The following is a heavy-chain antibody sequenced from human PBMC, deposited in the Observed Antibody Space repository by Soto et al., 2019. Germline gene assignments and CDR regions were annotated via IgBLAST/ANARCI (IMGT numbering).Heavy chain of an antibody. Sequence: QVTLKESGPVLVKPTEPLTLTCTVSGFSLSNARMGVSWIRQPPGKALEWLAHIFSNDEKSYSTSLKSRLTISKDTPKSQVVLTMTNMDPVDTATYYRARILSYNWNYIQPTLYYYGMDVWGQGTTVTVSS. J-gene: IGHJ6*02. CDR3: ARILSYNWNYIQPTLYYYGMDV. CDR2: IFSNDEK. D-gene: IGHD1-7*01. V-gene: IGHV2-26*01. CDR1: GFSLSNARMG.